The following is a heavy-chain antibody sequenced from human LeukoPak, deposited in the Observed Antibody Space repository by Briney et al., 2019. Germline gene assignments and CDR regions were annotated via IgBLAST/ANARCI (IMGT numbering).Heavy chain of an antibody. Sequence: PGGSLRLSCAASGFTFSSYEMNWVRQAPGKGLEWVSYISSSGSTIYYADSVKGRFTISRDNAKNSLYLQMSSLRAEDTAVYYCATYRQVLLPFESWGQGTLVTVSS. CDR2: ISSSGSTI. J-gene: IGHJ4*02. D-gene: IGHD2-8*02. V-gene: IGHV3-48*03. CDR1: GFTFSSYE. CDR3: ATYRQVLLPFES.